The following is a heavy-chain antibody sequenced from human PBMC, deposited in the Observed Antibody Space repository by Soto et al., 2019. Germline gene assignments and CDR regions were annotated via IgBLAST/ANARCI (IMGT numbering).Heavy chain of an antibody. CDR3: ARDPSIEAPYYGMDV. CDR1: GFTFSSYG. Sequence: PVGSLRLSCAASGFTFSSYGMHWVRQAPGKGLEWVAVIWYDGSNKYYADSVKGRFTISRDNSKNTLYLQMNSLRAEDTAVYYCARDPSIEAPYYGMDVWGQGTTVTVSS. CDR2: IWYDGSNK. D-gene: IGHD6-6*01. J-gene: IGHJ6*02. V-gene: IGHV3-33*01.